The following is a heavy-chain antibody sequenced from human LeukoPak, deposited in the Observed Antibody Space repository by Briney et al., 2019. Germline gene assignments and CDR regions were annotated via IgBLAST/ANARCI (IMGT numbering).Heavy chain of an antibody. D-gene: IGHD1-1*01. V-gene: IGHV3-7*01. Sequence: GGSLRLSCAASGFAFNTDYMSWVRQAPGKGLEWVANIKEDGSVKYYVDSVKGRFTISRDNARNSLYLQMNSLRAEDTAVYYCAGPNWYVISPWGQGTLVTVSS. J-gene: IGHJ5*02. CDR2: IKEDGSVK. CDR1: GFAFNTDY. CDR3: AGPNWYVISP.